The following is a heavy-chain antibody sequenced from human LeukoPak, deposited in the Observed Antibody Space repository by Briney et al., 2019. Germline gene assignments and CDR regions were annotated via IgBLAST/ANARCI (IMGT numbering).Heavy chain of an antibody. V-gene: IGHV3-48*03. CDR3: AREGGTGGYFDY. D-gene: IGHD2-15*01. CDR1: GFTFRSYE. CDR2: ISSCGSTI. J-gene: IGHJ4*02. Sequence: GGSLRLSCAASGFTFRSYEMNWVGQAPGKGLEWVSYISSCGSTIYYAASVKGRFIISRDNAKNSLYLQMNSLRAEDTAVYYCAREGGTGGYFDYWGQGTLVTVSS.